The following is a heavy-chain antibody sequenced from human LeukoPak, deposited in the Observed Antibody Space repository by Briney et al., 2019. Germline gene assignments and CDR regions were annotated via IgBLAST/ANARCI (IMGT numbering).Heavy chain of an antibody. CDR3: AREGGYDILTGYYYYYYYMDV. Sequence: PGGSLRLSCAASGFTFSSYSMNWVRQAPGKRLEWVSSISSSSSYIYYADSVKGRFTISRDNAKNSLYLQMNSLRAEDTAVYYCAREGGYDILTGYYYYYYYMDVWGKGTTVTVSS. D-gene: IGHD3-9*01. CDR1: GFTFSSYS. J-gene: IGHJ6*03. V-gene: IGHV3-21*01. CDR2: ISSSSSYI.